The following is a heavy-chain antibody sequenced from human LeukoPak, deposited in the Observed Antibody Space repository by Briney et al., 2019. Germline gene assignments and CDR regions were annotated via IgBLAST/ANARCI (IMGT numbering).Heavy chain of an antibody. V-gene: IGHV3-30*02. J-gene: IGHJ3*01. CDR2: IRPDASKE. CDR3: AKEAGLFDV. CDR1: GFTFSSYG. Sequence: GGSLRLSCAASGFTFSSYGMHWVRQAPGKGLEWVAFIRPDASKEYHADSAKGRFIISRDNSKKILYLQMNSLRVEDTAMYYCAKEAGLFDVWGQGAMVIVSS.